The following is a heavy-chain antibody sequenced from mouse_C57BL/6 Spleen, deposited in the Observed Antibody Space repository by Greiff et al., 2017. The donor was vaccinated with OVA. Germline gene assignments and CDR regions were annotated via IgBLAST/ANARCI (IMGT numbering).Heavy chain of an antibody. J-gene: IGHJ2*01. V-gene: IGHV5-16*01. CDR1: GFTFSDYY. Sequence: EVKVVESEGGLVQPGSSMKLSCTASGFTFSDYYMAWVRQVPEKGLEWVANINYDGSSTYYLDSLKSRFIISRDNAKNILYLQMSSLKSEDTATYYCARERTVVPFDYWGQGTTLTVSS. D-gene: IGHD1-1*01. CDR3: ARERTVVPFDY. CDR2: INYDGSST.